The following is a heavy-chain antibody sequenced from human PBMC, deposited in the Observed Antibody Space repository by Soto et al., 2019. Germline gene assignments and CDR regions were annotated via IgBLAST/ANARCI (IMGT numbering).Heavy chain of an antibody. V-gene: IGHV4-4*07. D-gene: IGHD3-3*01. Sequence: SETLSLTCTVSGDSISDYFYWSWIRQPAGKGLEWIGRNYTDGTTKYDPSLKSRVTLSLDKSKNQFSLKRSSVTDADTAVYYCARDAPIGSYDFCSGYWLDYWGQGTLVPVSS. CDR1: GDSISDYFY. CDR3: ARDAPIGSYDFCSGYWLDY. CDR2: NYTDGTT. J-gene: IGHJ4*02.